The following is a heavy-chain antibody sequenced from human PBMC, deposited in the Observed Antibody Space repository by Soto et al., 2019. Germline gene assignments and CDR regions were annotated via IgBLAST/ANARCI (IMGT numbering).Heavy chain of an antibody. CDR2: ISAYNGNT. V-gene: IGHV1-18*01. D-gene: IGHD2-2*01. Sequence: GASVKVSCKASGYTFISYGISWVRQAPGQGLEWMGWISAYNGNTNYAQKLQGRVTMTTDTSTSTAYMELRSLRSDDTAVYYCARVVVPAALYNWFDPWGQGTLVTVS. CDR3: ARVVVPAALYNWFDP. J-gene: IGHJ5*02. CDR1: GYTFISYG.